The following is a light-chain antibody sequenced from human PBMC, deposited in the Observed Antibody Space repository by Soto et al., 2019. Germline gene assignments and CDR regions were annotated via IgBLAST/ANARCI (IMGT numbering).Light chain of an antibody. CDR3: QQHNDYPIT. Sequence: DIQMTQSPSTLFASVGDRVTITCRASQSISDWLAWYQQKPGKAPYLLIYKASNLESGVPSRFSGSGSGTEFTLTISSLQPDDFATYYCQQHNDYPITFGQGTR. V-gene: IGKV1-5*03. CDR2: KAS. CDR1: QSISDW. J-gene: IGKJ5*01.